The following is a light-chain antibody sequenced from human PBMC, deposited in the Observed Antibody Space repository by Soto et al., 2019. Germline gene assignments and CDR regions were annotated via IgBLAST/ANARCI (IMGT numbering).Light chain of an antibody. V-gene: IGLV2-8*01. Sequence: QSALTQPPSASGSPGQSVTISCTGTSSDVGRYNYISWYQQRPGKAPKLIIYEVSKRPSGVPDRLSGFKYGNTASLTVSGLQAEDEADYYCFSYTSSGTYVFGTGTKVTVL. CDR2: EVS. CDR1: SSDVGRYNY. J-gene: IGLJ1*01. CDR3: FSYTSSGTYV.